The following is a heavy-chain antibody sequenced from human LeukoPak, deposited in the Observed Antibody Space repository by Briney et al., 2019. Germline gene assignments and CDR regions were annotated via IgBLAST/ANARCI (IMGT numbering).Heavy chain of an antibody. CDR3: ARDGGLHTNFDY. J-gene: IGHJ4*02. Sequence: GGSLTLSCAASGCTFRNYWMGWIRQAPGKGLEWVANTKPDGSAEYYADSVRGRFTASRDNANNLLYLQMNRLRAEDTAVYYCARDGGLHTNFDYWGQGTLLTVSS. CDR2: TKPDGSAE. CDR1: GCTFRNYW. D-gene: IGHD2-15*01. V-gene: IGHV3-7*01.